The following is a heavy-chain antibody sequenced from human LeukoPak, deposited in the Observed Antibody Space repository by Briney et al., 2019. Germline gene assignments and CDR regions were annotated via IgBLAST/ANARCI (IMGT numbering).Heavy chain of an antibody. CDR3: ARHVLRRGYFDY. CDR2: IYYSGST. CDR1: GGSISSSSYY. Sequence: SETLSLTGTVSGGSISSSSYYWGWIRQPPGKGLEWIGSIYYSGSTYHNPSLKSRVTISVDTSKNQFSLKLSSVTAADTAVYYCARHVLRRGYFDYWGQGILVTVSS. D-gene: IGHD2/OR15-2a*01. J-gene: IGHJ4*02. V-gene: IGHV4-39*01.